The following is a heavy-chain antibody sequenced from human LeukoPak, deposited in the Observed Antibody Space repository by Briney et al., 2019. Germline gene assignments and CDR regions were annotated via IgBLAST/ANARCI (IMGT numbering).Heavy chain of an antibody. CDR2: ISSSSSYI. D-gene: IGHD1-26*01. CDR1: GFTFSSYS. Sequence: GGSLRLSCAASGFTFSSYSMNWVRQAPGKGLEWVSSISSSSSYIYYADSVKGRFTISRDNSKNTLYLQMNSLRAEDTAVYYCAKVKVYSGSLPFDYWGQGTLVTVSS. J-gene: IGHJ4*02. V-gene: IGHV3-21*04. CDR3: AKVKVYSGSLPFDY.